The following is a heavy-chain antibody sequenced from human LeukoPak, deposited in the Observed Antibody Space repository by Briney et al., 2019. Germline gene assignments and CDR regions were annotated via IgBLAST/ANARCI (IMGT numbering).Heavy chain of an antibody. Sequence: SETLSHTCTVSGGSISRYYWSWIRQPPGEGLEWIGYIYYSGSTNYNPSLKSRVTISVDTSKNQFSLKLSSVTAADTAVYYCARGSGVTEYPFDYWGQGTLVTVSS. J-gene: IGHJ4*02. CDR1: GGSISRYY. CDR3: ARGSGVTEYPFDY. CDR2: IYYSGST. V-gene: IGHV4-59*01. D-gene: IGHD3-10*01.